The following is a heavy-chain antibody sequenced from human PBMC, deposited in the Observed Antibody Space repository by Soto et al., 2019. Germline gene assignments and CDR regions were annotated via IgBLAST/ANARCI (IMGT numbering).Heavy chain of an antibody. CDR3: AKALINYDILTGLYMDV. V-gene: IGHV3-30*18. CDR2: ISYDGSNK. J-gene: IGHJ6*03. D-gene: IGHD3-9*01. CDR1: GFTFSSYG. Sequence: QVQLVESGGGVVQPGRSLRLSCAASGFTFSSYGMHWVRQAPGKGLEWVAVISYDGSNKYYADSVKGRFTISRDNSKNPLYLQMNSLRAEDTAVYYCAKALINYDILTGLYMDVWGKGTTVTVSS.